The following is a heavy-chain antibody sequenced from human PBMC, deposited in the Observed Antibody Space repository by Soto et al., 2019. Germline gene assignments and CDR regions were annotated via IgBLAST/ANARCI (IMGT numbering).Heavy chain of an antibody. CDR1: GGSINSDSYF. J-gene: IGHJ4*02. CDR3: ARQHLVGSSWYGDEIDY. V-gene: IGHV4-39*01. D-gene: IGHD6-13*01. Sequence: SETLSLTCTVSGGSINSDSYFWGWIRQPPGKGLEWIGSIYYTGSTYYNPSLKSRVTISVDTSKNQFSLRLRSVTAADTGVFYCARQHLVGSSWYGDEIDYWGQGTVVTVSS. CDR2: IYYTGST.